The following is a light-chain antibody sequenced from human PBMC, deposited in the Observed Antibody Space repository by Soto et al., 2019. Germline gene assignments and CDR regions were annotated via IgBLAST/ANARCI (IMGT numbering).Light chain of an antibody. J-gene: IGKJ2*01. V-gene: IGKV1-5*03. CDR3: HQYVSNSQT. Sequence: DLQMTQSPSTLSASVGDRVTITCRASQIIGPYLAWYQQKPGKAPNLLIYKASILESGVPSRFSGGASGTDFTLTISSLQPDDFATYYCHQYVSNSQTFGQGTKVESK. CDR1: QIIGPY. CDR2: KAS.